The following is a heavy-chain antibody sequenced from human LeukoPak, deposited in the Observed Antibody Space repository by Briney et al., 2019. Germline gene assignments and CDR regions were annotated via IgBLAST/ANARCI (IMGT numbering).Heavy chain of an antibody. CDR2: VYHDGTT. CDR1: HYSIISCYY. Sequence: SETLSLTFGVSHYSIISCYYCGWIRQRPGKGLEWVASVYHDGTTYSNPSLKNRVTISVDQSNNQAALKLTSVTAADRGVYYCARDQRSAGTVLDYWGQGMSVTVSS. D-gene: IGHD2-15*01. V-gene: IGHV4-38-2*02. J-gene: IGHJ4*02. CDR3: ARDQRSAGTVLDY.